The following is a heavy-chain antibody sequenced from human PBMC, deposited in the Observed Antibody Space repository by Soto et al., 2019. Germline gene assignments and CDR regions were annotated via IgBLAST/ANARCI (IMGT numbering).Heavy chain of an antibody. CDR3: ARDMMHDDFWSGYFWFDP. Sequence: ASVKVSCKASGYTFTSYGISWVRQAPGQGLEWMGWISAYNGNTNYAQKLQGRVTMTTDTSTSTAYMELRSLRSDDTAAYYCARDMMHDDFWSGYFWFDPWGQGTLVPVSS. V-gene: IGHV1-18*01. CDR1: GYTFTSYG. J-gene: IGHJ5*02. D-gene: IGHD3-3*01. CDR2: ISAYNGNT.